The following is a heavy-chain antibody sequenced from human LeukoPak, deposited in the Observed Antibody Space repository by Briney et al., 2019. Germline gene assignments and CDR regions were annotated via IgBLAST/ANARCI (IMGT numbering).Heavy chain of an antibody. V-gene: IGHV1-24*01. D-gene: IGHD4-11*01. Sequence: ASVKVSCKASGYTLTELSMHWVRQAPGKGLEWMGGFDPEDGETIYAQKFQGRVTMTEDTSTDTAYMELSSLRSEDTAVYYCATQDYSNSWFDPWGQGTLVSVSS. CDR3: ATQDYSNSWFDP. J-gene: IGHJ5*02. CDR1: GYTLTELS. CDR2: FDPEDGET.